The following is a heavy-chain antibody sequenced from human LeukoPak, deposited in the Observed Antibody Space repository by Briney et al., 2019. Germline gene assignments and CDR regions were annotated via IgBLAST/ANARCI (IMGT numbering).Heavy chain of an antibody. CDR1: GFFFNSYW. J-gene: IGHJ4*02. CDR3: AKGGSYDSSGIIDY. CDR2: ISGSGGST. V-gene: IGHV3-23*01. D-gene: IGHD3-22*01. Sequence: SGGPLRLSCVTSGFFFNSYWMSWVRQAPGKGLEWVSAISGSGGSTYYADSVKGRFTISRDNSKNTLYLQMNSLRAEDTAVYYCAKGGSYDSSGIIDYWGQGTLVTVSS.